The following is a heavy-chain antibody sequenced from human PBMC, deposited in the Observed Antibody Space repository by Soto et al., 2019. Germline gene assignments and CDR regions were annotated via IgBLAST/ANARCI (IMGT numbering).Heavy chain of an antibody. J-gene: IGHJ3*02. Sequence: SETLSLTCAVSSGSINSGGYSWTWIRQPPGKGLEWIGLIYHTGATYSNPSLKSRVTISVDRSKNQFSLKRSSGTAADTAVYYCARVLRHYDILTGYYPPTPDAFDIWGQGTMVTVS. CDR3: ARVLRHYDILTGYYPPTPDAFDI. CDR2: IYHTGAT. CDR1: SGSINSGGYS. V-gene: IGHV4-30-2*01. D-gene: IGHD3-9*01.